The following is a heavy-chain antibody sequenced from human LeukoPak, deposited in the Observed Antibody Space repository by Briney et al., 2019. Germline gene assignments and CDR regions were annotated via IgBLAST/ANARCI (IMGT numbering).Heavy chain of an antibody. CDR1: GFTFRSYW. V-gene: IGHV3-21*01. CDR2: ISSSSSYI. Sequence: MTGGSLRLSCAASGFTFRSYWMSWVRQAPGKGLEWVSSISSSSSYIYYADSVKGRFTISRDNAKNSLYLQMNSLRAEDTAVYYCARDRTVTIPHDYWGQGTLVTVSS. CDR3: ARDRTVTIPHDY. J-gene: IGHJ4*02. D-gene: IGHD4-17*01.